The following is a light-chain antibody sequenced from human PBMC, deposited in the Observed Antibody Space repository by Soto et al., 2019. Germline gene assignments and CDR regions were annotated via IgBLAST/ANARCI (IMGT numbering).Light chain of an antibody. CDR2: EVS. V-gene: IGLV2-14*01. CDR3: STYINSITFVI. Sequence: QCVLTQPASVYGSPGQSITISCTGTSSDVGAYNYISWYQQHPGKAPKLMIYEVSNRPSGVSTRFSGSKSGNTASLTISGLQAEDEGDYYCSTYINSITFVIFGGGTKLTV. CDR1: SSDVGAYNY. J-gene: IGLJ2*01.